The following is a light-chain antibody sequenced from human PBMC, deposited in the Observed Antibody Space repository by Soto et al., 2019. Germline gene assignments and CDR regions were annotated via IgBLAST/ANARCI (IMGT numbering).Light chain of an antibody. V-gene: IGLV2-14*01. CDR2: DVS. J-gene: IGLJ2*01. CDR3: RSYTSSSRV. Sequence: QSALTQPASVSVSPGQSITISCTGNSSDVGGYNYVSWYQQQPGKAPNLMIYDVSNRPSGVSNRFSGSKSGNTAALTISGLQAEDEDDYYCRSYTSSSRVFGGGTKLTVL. CDR1: SSDVGGYNY.